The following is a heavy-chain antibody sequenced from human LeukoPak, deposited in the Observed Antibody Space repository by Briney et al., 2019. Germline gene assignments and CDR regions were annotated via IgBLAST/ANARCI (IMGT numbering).Heavy chain of an antibody. Sequence: GGSLRLSCAASGFTFSSYAMSWVRQAPGKGLERVSAISGDGGSTYYADSVKGRFTISRDNSKNTLYLQMNSLRAEDTAVYYCARDRYDYVWGSYDEYYFDYWGQGTLVTVSS. J-gene: IGHJ4*02. CDR3: ARDRYDYVWGSYDEYYFDY. CDR1: GFTFSSYA. V-gene: IGHV3-23*01. D-gene: IGHD3-16*01. CDR2: ISGDGGST.